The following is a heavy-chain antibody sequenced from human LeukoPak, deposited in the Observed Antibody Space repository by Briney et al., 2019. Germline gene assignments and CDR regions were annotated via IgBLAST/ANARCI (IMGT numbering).Heavy chain of an antibody. CDR3: ASTTFPICWYFDL. CDR2: IYTSGST. J-gene: IGHJ2*01. CDR1: GGSISSGDYY. D-gene: IGHD3-16*01. Sequence: SQTLSLTCTVSGGSISSGDYYWSWIRQPAGKGLEWIGRIYTSGSTNYNPSLKSRVTISVDTSKNQFSLKLSSVTAADTAVYYCASTTFPICWYFDLWGRGTLVTVSS. V-gene: IGHV4-61*02.